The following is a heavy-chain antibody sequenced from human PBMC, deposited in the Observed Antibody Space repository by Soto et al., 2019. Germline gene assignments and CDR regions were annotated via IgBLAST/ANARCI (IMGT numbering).Heavy chain of an antibody. J-gene: IGHJ5*02. V-gene: IGHV4-59*01. CDR3: AGVRFESELRFGELLS. CDR2: IYYSGST. Sequence: SETLSLTCTVSGGSISSYYWSWIRQPPGKGLEWIGYIYYSGSTNYNPSLKSRVTISVDTSKNQFSLKLSSVTAADTAVYYCAGVRFESELRFGELLSWGQGTLVTVSS. CDR1: GGSISSYY. D-gene: IGHD3-10*01.